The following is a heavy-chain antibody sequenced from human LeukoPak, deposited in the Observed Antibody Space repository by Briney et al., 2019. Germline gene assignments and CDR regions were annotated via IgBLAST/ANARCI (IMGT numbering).Heavy chain of an antibody. CDR2: ISSGSDYT. CDR1: GFSSSSHG. D-gene: IGHD3-3*01. J-gene: IGHJ2*01. V-gene: IGHV3-23*01. CDR3: AKIGVVGNWYYDV. Sequence: GGSLRLSCAASGFSSSSHGMSWVRQAPWKGPEWVSSISSGSDYTFYADSVKGRFTISRDNSKNALYLQMNSLRAGDTAIYHCAKIGVVGNWYYDVWGRGTLVTVSS.